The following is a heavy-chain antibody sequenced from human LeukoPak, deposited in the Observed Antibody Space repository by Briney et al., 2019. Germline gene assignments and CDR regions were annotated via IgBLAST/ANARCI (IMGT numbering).Heavy chain of an antibody. CDR2: ISSSGSTI. D-gene: IGHD2-2*01. Sequence: PGGSLRLSCAASGFTFSSYEMNWVRQAPGKGLEWVSYISSSGSTIYYADSVKGRFTISRDNAKNSLYLQMNSLRDEDTAVYYCAVVVVPAAELVPDAFDIWGQGTMVTVSS. J-gene: IGHJ3*02. V-gene: IGHV3-48*03. CDR3: AVVVVPAAELVPDAFDI. CDR1: GFTFSSYE.